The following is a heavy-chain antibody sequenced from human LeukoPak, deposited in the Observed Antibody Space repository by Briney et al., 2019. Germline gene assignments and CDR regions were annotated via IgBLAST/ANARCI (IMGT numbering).Heavy chain of an antibody. CDR3: ARGFYYDNYMDV. CDR1: GASITSSNYY. CDR2: IRYSGST. V-gene: IGHV4-31*03. J-gene: IGHJ6*03. D-gene: IGHD3-22*01. Sequence: PSETLSLTCTVSGASITSSNYYWSWIRQHPGTGLEWIAYIRYSGSTYHNPSLKSRLAISVDTSRNQFSLDLSSVTAADTAVYYCARGFYYDNYMDVWGNGTTVTVSS.